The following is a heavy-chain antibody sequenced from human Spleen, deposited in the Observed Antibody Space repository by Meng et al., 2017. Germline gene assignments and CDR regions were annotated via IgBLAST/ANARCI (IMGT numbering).Heavy chain of an antibody. CDR2: INPNSGGT. V-gene: IGHV1-2*06. J-gene: IGHJ5*02. D-gene: IGHD3-16*02. CDR1: GYTFTGYY. CDR3: ARPVGYDYVWGSYRREVENWFDP. Sequence: ASVKVLKASGYTFTGYYMHWVRQAPGQGLEWMGRINPNSGGTNYAQKFQGRVTMTRDTSISTAYMELSRRRSDDTAVYYCARPVGYDYVWGSYRREVENWFDPWGQGTLVTVSS.